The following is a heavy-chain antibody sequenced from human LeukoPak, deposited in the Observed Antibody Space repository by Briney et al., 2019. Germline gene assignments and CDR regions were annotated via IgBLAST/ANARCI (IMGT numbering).Heavy chain of an antibody. V-gene: IGHV4-59*12. J-gene: IGHJ4*02. CDR1: GGSISSYY. Sequence: PSETLSLTCTVSGGSISSYYWSWIRQPPGKGLEWIAYISDIGSINYNPSLKSRVTISVDTSKNQFSLKLSSVTAADTAVYYCARAYYDYVWGSYRYPGPRAGCNFDYWGQGTLVTVSS. CDR2: ISDIGSI. D-gene: IGHD3-16*02. CDR3: ARAYYDYVWGSYRYPGPRAGCNFDY.